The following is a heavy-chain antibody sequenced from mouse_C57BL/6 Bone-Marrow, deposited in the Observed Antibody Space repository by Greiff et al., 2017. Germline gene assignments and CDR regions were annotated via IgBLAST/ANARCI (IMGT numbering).Heavy chain of an antibody. Sequence: QVQLQQPGAELVMPGASVKLSCKASGYTFTSYWMHWVKQRPGQGLEWIGEIDPSDSYTNYNQKFKGKSPLTVDKSSSTAYMQLSSLTSEDSAVYYCSGSYYYGSSYWFAYWGQGTLVTVSA. J-gene: IGHJ3*01. CDR2: IDPSDSYT. D-gene: IGHD1-1*01. CDR1: GYTFTSYW. V-gene: IGHV1-69*01. CDR3: SGSYYYGSSYWFAY.